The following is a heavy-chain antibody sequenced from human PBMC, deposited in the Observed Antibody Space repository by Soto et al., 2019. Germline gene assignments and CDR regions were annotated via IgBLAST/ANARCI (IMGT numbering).Heavy chain of an antibody. CDR1: GDSVSSNSAA. J-gene: IGHJ3*02. V-gene: IGHV6-1*01. Sequence: KQSQTLSLTCAISGDSVSSNSAAWNWIRQSPSRGLEWLGRTYYRSKWYNDYAVSVKSRITINPDTSKNQFSLQLNSVTPEDTAVYYCARDLGYCSGGSCYLGVNAFDIWGQGTMVTVSS. CDR3: ARDLGYCSGGSCYLGVNAFDI. CDR2: TYYRSKWYN. D-gene: IGHD2-15*01.